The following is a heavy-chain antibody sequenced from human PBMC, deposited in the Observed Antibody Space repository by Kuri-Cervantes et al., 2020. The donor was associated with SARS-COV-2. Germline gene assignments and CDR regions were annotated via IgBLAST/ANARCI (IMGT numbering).Heavy chain of an antibody. D-gene: IGHD6-19*01. V-gene: IGHV3-7*01. CDR3: AREAVATDY. Sequence: LSLTCAASGFTLSDYYMSWIRQAPGKGLEWVANIKQDGSEKYYVDSVKGRFTISRDNAKNSLYLQMNSLRAEDTAVYYCAREAVATDYWGQGTLVTVSS. CDR1: GFTLSDYY. CDR2: IKQDGSEK. J-gene: IGHJ4*02.